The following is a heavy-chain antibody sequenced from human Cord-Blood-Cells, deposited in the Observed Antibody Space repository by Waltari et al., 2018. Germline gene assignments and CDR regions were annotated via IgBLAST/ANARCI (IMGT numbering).Heavy chain of an antibody. CDR2: IFSNDEK. CDR1: GFSISNASMG. J-gene: IGHJ4*02. CDR3: ARIGELGIDY. Sequence: QVTLKESGPVLVTPTETLTLTCTVSGFSISNASMGASWLRQPPGKALEWLAHIFSNDEKSYSTSLKSRLTISKDTSKSQVVLTMTNMDPVDTATYYCARIGELGIDYWGQGTLVTVSS. D-gene: IGHD7-27*01. V-gene: IGHV2-26*01.